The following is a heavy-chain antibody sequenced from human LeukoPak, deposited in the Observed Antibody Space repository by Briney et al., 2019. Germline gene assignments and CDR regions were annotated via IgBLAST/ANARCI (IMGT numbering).Heavy chain of an antibody. Sequence: GGSLRLSCAASGFTFKNFPMSWVRQAPGKGLEWVSGISGDGGGTYHADSVKGRFTISRDNSKNMLYLQMNSLRAEDTAVYYCAKAYSYGTYYFDYWGQGTLVTVSS. J-gene: IGHJ4*02. CDR1: GFTFKNFP. D-gene: IGHD5-18*01. CDR3: AKAYSYGTYYFDY. V-gene: IGHV3-23*01. CDR2: ISGDGGGT.